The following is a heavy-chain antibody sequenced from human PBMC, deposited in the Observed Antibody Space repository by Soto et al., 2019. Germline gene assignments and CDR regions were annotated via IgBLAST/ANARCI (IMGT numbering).Heavy chain of an antibody. D-gene: IGHD1-20*01. CDR1: GFTFDDYA. J-gene: IGHJ4*02. CDR3: AKDFSHNVSPYFDY. CDR2: ISWNSGSI. V-gene: IGHV3-9*01. Sequence: PGGSLRLSCAASGFTFDDYAMHWVRQAPGKGLEWVSGISWNSGSIGYADSVKGRFTISRDNAKNSLYLQMNSLRAEDTALYYCAKDFSHNVSPYFDYWGQGTLVTVSS.